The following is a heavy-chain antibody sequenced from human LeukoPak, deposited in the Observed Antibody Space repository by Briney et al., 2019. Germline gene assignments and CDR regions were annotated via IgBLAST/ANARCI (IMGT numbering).Heavy chain of an antibody. CDR1: GGSISSGGYY. CDR3: ARNTAGYSSFDY. D-gene: IGHD5-18*01. Sequence: SETPSLTCTVSGGSISSGGYYWSWIRQHPGKGLEWIGYIYYSGSTYYNPSLKSRVTISVDTSKNQFSLKLNSVTAADTAVYYCARNTAGYSSFDYWGQGTLVTVSS. J-gene: IGHJ4*02. CDR2: IYYSGST. V-gene: IGHV4-31*03.